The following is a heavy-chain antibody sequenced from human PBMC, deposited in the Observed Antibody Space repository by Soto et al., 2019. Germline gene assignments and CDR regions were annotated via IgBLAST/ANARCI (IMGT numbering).Heavy chain of an antibody. CDR1: VFTFKSSG. CDR2: IWYDGNTK. CDR3: ARPLVAPVAGPYYYGMDV. Sequence: PGGSLRLSGTAPVFTFKSSGFNWVRQAPGKGLEWVAVIWYDGNTKYYADSVKGRFTISRDNLRGTVYLQMNSLTAEDTAVYYCARPLVAPVAGPYYYGMDVWGQGTTVTVSS. D-gene: IGHD6-19*01. J-gene: IGHJ6*02. V-gene: IGHV3-33*01.